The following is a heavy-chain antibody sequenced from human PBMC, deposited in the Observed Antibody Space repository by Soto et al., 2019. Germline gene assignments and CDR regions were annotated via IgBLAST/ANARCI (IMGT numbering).Heavy chain of an antibody. V-gene: IGHV4-31*03. CDR3: ARDKWGYDSSGYYAWFDP. CDR2: IYYSGST. D-gene: IGHD3-22*01. CDR1: GGSISSGGYY. J-gene: IGHJ5*02. Sequence: PSETLSLTCTVSGGSISSGGYYWSWIRQHPGKGLEWIGYIYYSGSTYYNPSLKSRVTISVDTSKNQFSLKLSSVTAADTAVYYCARDKWGYDSSGYYAWFDPWGQGTLVTVS.